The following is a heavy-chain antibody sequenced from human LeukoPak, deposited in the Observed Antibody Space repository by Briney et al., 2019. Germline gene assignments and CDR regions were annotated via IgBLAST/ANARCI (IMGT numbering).Heavy chain of an antibody. V-gene: IGHV3-23*01. Sequence: GGSLRLSCTAYGFTFSSYAMSWVRQAPGKGLEWVPAISGSGGSTYYADSVKGRFTISRDNSKNTLYVQMNSLRAEDTAVYYCAKVDYDSSGYNEDYWGQGTLVTVSS. J-gene: IGHJ4*02. D-gene: IGHD3-22*01. CDR2: ISGSGGST. CDR1: GFTFSSYA. CDR3: AKVDYDSSGYNEDY.